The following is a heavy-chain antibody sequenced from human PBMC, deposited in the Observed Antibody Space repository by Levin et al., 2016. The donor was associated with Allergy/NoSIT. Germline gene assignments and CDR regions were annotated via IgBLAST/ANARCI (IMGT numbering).Heavy chain of an antibody. CDR2: INHSGST. V-gene: IGHV4-34*01. D-gene: IGHD1-7*01. CDR3: AREDWNYVSWFDP. J-gene: IGHJ5*02. Sequence: WIRQPPGKGLEWIGEINHSGSTNYNPSLKSRVTISVDTSKNQFSLKLSSVTAADTAVYYCAREDWNYVSWFDPWGQGTLVTVSS.